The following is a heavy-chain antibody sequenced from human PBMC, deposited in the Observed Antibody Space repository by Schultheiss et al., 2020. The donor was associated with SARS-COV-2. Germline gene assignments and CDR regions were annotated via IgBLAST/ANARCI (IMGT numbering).Heavy chain of an antibody. V-gene: IGHV5-51*01. D-gene: IGHD4-17*01. Sequence: GESLKISCKGSGYSFTSYWIGWVRQMPGKGLEWMGIIYPGDSDTRYSPSFQGQVTISADKSISPAYLQWSSLKASDTAMYYCARQADYGDYYFDYWGQGTLVTGSA. J-gene: IGHJ4*02. CDR2: IYPGDSDT. CDR3: ARQADYGDYYFDY. CDR1: GYSFTSYW.